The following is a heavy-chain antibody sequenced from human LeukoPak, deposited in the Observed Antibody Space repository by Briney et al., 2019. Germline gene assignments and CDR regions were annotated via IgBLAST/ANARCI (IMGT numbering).Heavy chain of an antibody. Sequence: GGSLRLSCAASGFTFSSYSMNWVRQAPGKGLEWVSSISSSSSYIYYADSVKGRFTISRDNAKNSLYLQMNSLRAEDTAVYYCARGGTGELLSYYFDYWGQGTLVTVSS. CDR1: GFTFSSYS. J-gene: IGHJ4*02. V-gene: IGHV3-21*01. CDR2: ISSSSSYI. D-gene: IGHD3-10*01. CDR3: ARGGTGELLSYYFDY.